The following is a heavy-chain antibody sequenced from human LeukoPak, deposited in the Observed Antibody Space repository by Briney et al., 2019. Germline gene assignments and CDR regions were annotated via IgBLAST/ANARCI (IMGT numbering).Heavy chain of an antibody. CDR3: ARDGWNDGNWFDP. CDR1: GFTFSSYE. CDR2: ISSSGSTI. V-gene: IGHV3-48*03. Sequence: GGSLRLSCAASGFTFSSYEMNWVRQAPGKGLEWVSYISSSGSTIYYADSVKGRFTISRDNAKNSLYLQMNSLRAEDTAVYYCARDGWNDGNWFDPWGQGTLVTVSS. J-gene: IGHJ5*02. D-gene: IGHD1-1*01.